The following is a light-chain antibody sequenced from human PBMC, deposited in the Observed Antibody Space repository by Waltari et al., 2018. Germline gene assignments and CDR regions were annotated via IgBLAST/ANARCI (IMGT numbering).Light chain of an antibody. V-gene: IGLV2-8*01. Sequence: QSALTPPPSASGSPGQSVTTPCTGTSSDIGGYNYVSWYQQRPGKAPKLLIYEVTKRPSGVPDRFSGSKSANTASLTVSGLQAEDEADYYCSSYAGSNYVAFGGGTKLTVL. CDR1: SSDIGGYNY. CDR3: SSYAGSNYVA. CDR2: EVT. J-gene: IGLJ2*01.